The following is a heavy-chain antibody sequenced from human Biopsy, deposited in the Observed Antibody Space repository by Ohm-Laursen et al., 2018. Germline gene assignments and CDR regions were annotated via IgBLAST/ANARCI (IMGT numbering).Heavy chain of an antibody. V-gene: IGHV1-2*02. D-gene: IGHD2-8*01. CDR2: IKCKTGAP. J-gene: IGHJ4*02. CDR3: ARDPLNGHKHFDY. Sequence: GASVKVSCKASSYTFTDYNIHWMRQAPGQGLEWLGYIKCKTGAPNYAQKFQGTVTMTRNTSISTAYLALGSVRSGDSAIYYCARDPLNGHKHFDYWGQGSLVTVSS. CDR1: SYTFTDYN.